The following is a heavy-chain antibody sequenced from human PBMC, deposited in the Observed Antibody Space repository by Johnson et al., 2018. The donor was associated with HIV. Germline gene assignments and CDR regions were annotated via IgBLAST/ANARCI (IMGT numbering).Heavy chain of an antibody. D-gene: IGHD3-9*01. J-gene: IGHJ3*02. Sequence: QVQLVESGGGVVQPGRSLRLSCAASGFTFSSYALHWVRQAPGKGLEWVAVISYDGSNKYYADSVKGRFTISRDNSKNTLDLQMNSLRVEDTAVYYCARDYDIPRDDAFDIWGQGTMVTVSS. V-gene: IGHV3-30-3*01. CDR3: ARDYDIPRDDAFDI. CDR1: GFTFSSYA. CDR2: ISYDGSNK.